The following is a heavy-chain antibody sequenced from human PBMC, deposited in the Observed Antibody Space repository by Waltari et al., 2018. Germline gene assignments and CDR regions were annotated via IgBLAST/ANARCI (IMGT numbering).Heavy chain of an antibody. J-gene: IGHJ4*02. CDR2: IIHSGGS. Sequence: QVQLQQWGAGLLKPSETLSLTCAVSGGSFSDYYWTWIRQPPGKGLEWIGEIIHSGGSNYNPSLKSRVTISVDTSKNLFSLKVNSVTAADTAVYYCARGTHEFGDYWGQGTPVTVSS. D-gene: IGHD3-16*01. CDR3: ARGTHEFGDY. CDR1: GGSFSDYY. V-gene: IGHV4-34*01.